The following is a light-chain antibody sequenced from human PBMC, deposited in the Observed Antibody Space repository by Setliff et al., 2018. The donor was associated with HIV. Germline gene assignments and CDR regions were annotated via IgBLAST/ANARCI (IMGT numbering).Light chain of an antibody. V-gene: IGLV2-8*01. Sequence: QSALTQPPSASGSPGQSVTISCTGTSSDVGGYNYVSWYQQHPGKAPKLIIYEVSRRPSGVPDRFSGPKSGNTASLTVSGLQAEDEADYYCSSYAGSSIVFGGGTQLTVL. CDR1: SSDVGGYNY. CDR3: SSYAGSSIV. J-gene: IGLJ2*01. CDR2: EVS.